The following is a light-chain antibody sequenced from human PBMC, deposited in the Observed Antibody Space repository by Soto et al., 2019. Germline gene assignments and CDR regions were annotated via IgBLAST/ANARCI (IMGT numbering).Light chain of an antibody. V-gene: IGKV3-11*01. CDR2: DTS. Sequence: EIVLTQSPATLSLSPGERVTLSCRASQSVSSYLAWYQQKPGQAPKLLIYDTSNRATGIPARFSGSGSGTDFSLTISSLEPVDFAIYYCQLRSNWPPRYTFGQGTKLEIK. CDR3: QLRSNWPPRYT. J-gene: IGKJ2*01. CDR1: QSVSSY.